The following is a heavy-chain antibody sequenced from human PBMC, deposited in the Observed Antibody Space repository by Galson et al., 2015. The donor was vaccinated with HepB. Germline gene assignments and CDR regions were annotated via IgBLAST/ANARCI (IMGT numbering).Heavy chain of an antibody. D-gene: IGHD3-3*01. CDR2: MNPNSGNT. CDR3: ARGHYDFWSGYRDAFDI. J-gene: IGHJ3*02. Sequence: SVKVSCKASGYTFTSYDINWVRQATGQGLEWMGWMNPNSGNTGYAQKFQGRVTMTRNTSISTAYMELSSLRSEDTAVYYCARGHYDFWSGYRDAFDIWGQGTMVTVSS. CDR1: GYTFTSYD. V-gene: IGHV1-8*01.